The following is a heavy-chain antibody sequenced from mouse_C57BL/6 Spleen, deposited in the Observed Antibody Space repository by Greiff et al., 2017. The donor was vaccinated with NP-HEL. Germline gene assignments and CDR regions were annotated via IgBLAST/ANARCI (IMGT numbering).Heavy chain of an antibody. J-gene: IGHJ4*01. D-gene: IGHD1-1*02. Sequence: EVQGVESGGGLVQPGESLKLSCESNEYEFPSHDMSWVRKTPEKRLELVAAINSDGGSTYYPDTMERRFIISRDNTKKTLYLQMSSLRSEDTAWYYCARQRVGDYAMDYWGQGTSFTVSS. V-gene: IGHV5-2*01. CDR1: EYEFPSHD. CDR2: INSDGGST. CDR3: ARQRVGDYAMDY.